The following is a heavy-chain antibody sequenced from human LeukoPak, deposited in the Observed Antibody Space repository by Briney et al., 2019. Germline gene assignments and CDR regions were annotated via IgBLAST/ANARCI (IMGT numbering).Heavy chain of an antibody. V-gene: IGHV4-4*07. Sequence: SETLSLTCTVSGGSISTYYWSWIRQPAGKGLEWIGRINSGGSTNYNPSLKSRVTMSVDTAKNQFSLNLSSVTAAGTAVYYCAREGTTLMSSRGMDVWGQGTTVTVSS. J-gene: IGHJ6*02. D-gene: IGHD2-8*01. CDR3: AREGTTLMSSRGMDV. CDR1: GGSISTYY. CDR2: INSGGST.